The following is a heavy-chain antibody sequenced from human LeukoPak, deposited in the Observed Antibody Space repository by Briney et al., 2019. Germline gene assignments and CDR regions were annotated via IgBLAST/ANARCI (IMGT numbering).Heavy chain of an antibody. CDR2: ISSSGSTI. D-gene: IGHD5-24*01. J-gene: IGHJ3*02. Sequence: GGSLRLSCAASGFTFSSYEMNWVRQAPGKGLEWVSYISSSGSTIYYADSVKGRLTISRDNAKNSLYLQMNSLRAEDTAIYYCARDSGGYNFALDAFDIWGQGTMVTVSS. V-gene: IGHV3-48*03. CDR3: ARDSGGYNFALDAFDI. CDR1: GFTFSSYE.